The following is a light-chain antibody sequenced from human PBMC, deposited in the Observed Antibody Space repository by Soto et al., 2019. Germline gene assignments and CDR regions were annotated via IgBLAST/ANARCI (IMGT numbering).Light chain of an antibody. V-gene: IGKV3D-20*02. CDR3: HQRYNSYS. J-gene: IGKJ1*01. Sequence: IVLKQSPITLSLSPRERATLSCRASQSLSSSSLAWYQQKPGEAATHLISGAASRAADIPDRFSGSGSGTNFTLIIISLVPEDYAVKYCHQRYNSYSFGQGTKVDIK. CDR2: GAA. CDR1: QSLSSSS.